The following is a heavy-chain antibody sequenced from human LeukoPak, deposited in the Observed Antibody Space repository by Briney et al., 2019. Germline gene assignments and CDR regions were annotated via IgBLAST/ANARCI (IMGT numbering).Heavy chain of an antibody. V-gene: IGHV1-3*01. J-gene: IGHJ1*01. CDR2: INAGNGNA. CDR3: ARVPLHDRNDYYYPH. CDR1: GYTFTDYG. Sequence: GASVKVSCKASGYTFTDYGMHWVRQAPGQRLEWMAWINAGNGNAKYSQKFQGRVTITRDTSASTAYMGLSSLRSEDTAVYYCARVPLHDRNDYYYPHWGQGTVVTVSS. D-gene: IGHD3-22*01.